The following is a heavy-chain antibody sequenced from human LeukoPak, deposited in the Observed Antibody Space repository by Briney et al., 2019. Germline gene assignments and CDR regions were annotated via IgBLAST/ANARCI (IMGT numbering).Heavy chain of an antibody. D-gene: IGHD3/OR15-3a*01. J-gene: IGHJ4*02. Sequence: PGGSLRLSCAASGLTLSDYYMSWIRQAPGKGLEWVSYSSSSGSTMYYADSVKGRFAISRDNAKNSLYLQMNSLRADDTAVYYCARRRDFIDFWGQGTLVTVSS. V-gene: IGHV3-11*01. CDR2: SSSSGSTM. CDR3: ARRRDFIDF. CDR1: GLTLSDYY.